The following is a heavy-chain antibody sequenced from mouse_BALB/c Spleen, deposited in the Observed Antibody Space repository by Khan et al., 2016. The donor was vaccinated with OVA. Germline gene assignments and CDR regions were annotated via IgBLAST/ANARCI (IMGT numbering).Heavy chain of an antibody. CDR1: GFSLTSYG. Sequence: QVQLQQPGPGLVQPSQSLSITCTVSGFSLTSYGVHWVRQSPGKGLEWLGVIWSGGSTDYNAAFISRLSISKDNSKSQVFFKMNSLQADDTAIYYCAREPFAYWGQGTLVTVSA. V-gene: IGHV2-4-1*01. CDR2: IWSGGST. J-gene: IGHJ3*01. CDR3: AREPFAY.